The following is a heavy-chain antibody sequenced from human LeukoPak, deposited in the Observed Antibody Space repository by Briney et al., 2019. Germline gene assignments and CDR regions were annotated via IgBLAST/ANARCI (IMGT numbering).Heavy chain of an antibody. D-gene: IGHD6-6*01. Sequence: SETLSLTCTVSGGSISSYYWSWLRQPPGKGLEWIGYIYTSGSTNYNPSLKSRVTISVDTSKNQFSLKLSSVTAADTAVYYYARHKFSSSFDYWGQGTLVTVSS. J-gene: IGHJ4*02. CDR1: GGSISSYY. CDR3: ARHKFSSSFDY. CDR2: IYTSGST. V-gene: IGHV4-4*09.